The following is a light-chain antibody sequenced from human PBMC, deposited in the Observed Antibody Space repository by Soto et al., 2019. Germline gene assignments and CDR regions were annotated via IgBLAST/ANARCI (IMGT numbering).Light chain of an antibody. CDR2: DAS. CDR1: QSVSSY. V-gene: IGKV3-11*01. Sequence: EIVLTQSPDTLSLSPGERATLSCRASQSVSSYLAWYQQKPGQAPRLLIYDASNRASGIPARFSGSGSGTDFTLTISSLEPEDFAVYYCQQRSNWPLTFGPGTKVDLK. CDR3: QQRSNWPLT. J-gene: IGKJ3*01.